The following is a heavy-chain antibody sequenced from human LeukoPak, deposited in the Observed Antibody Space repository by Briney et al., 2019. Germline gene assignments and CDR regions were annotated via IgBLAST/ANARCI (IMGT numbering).Heavy chain of an antibody. Sequence: GGSLRLSCATSGFTFSSYAMSWVRQAPGKGLEWVSSISGRGANAHYADSVKGRFTISGDYSKNTLNLQMNSLRAEDTAVYYCAKSGRVFDTSGYYWFPNWGQGILVTVSS. D-gene: IGHD3-22*01. CDR2: ISGRGANA. CDR3: AKSGRVFDTSGYYWFPN. V-gene: IGHV3-23*01. CDR1: GFTFSSYA. J-gene: IGHJ4*02.